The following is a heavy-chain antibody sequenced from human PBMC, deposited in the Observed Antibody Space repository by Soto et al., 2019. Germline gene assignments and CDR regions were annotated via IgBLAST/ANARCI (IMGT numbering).Heavy chain of an antibody. CDR1: GYTFTGYY. CDR3: ARDNKPDYGDYWFDP. CDR2: INPNSGGT. Sequence: ASVKVSCKASGYTFTGYYMHWVRQAPGQGLEWMGWINPNSGGTNYAQKFQGRVTVTRDTSISTAYMELSRLRSDDTAVYYCARDNKPDYGDYWFDPWGQGTLVTVSS. V-gene: IGHV1-2*02. D-gene: IGHD4-17*01. J-gene: IGHJ5*02.